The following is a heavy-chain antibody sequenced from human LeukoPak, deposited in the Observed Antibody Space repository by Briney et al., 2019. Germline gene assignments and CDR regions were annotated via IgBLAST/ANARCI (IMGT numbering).Heavy chain of an antibody. CDR2: IIPIFGTA. D-gene: IGHD5-18*01. V-gene: IGHV1-69*06. CDR1: GGTFSSYA. CDR3: ASGGGEYSYGYVNFDY. J-gene: IGHJ4*02. Sequence: GASVKVSSKASGGTFSSYAISWVRQAPGQGLEWMGGIIPIFGTANYAQKFQGRVTITADKSTSTAYMELSSLRSEDTAVYYCASGGGEYSYGYVNFDYWGQGTLVTVSS.